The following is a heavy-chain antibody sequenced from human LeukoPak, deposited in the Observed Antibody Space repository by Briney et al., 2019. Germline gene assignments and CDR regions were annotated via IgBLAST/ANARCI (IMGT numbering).Heavy chain of an antibody. CDR1: GGSTSSHY. V-gene: IGHV4-59*11. CDR2: IYNSGST. Sequence: PSETLSLTCTVSGGSTSSHYWNWIRQPPGKGLEWIGYIYNSGSTNYNPSLKSRVTILVDTSKSQFSLKLSSVTAADTAVYYYARDNKGITGRLVGMDVWGQGTTVTVSS. CDR3: ARDNKGITGRLVGMDV. D-gene: IGHD1-20*01. J-gene: IGHJ6*02.